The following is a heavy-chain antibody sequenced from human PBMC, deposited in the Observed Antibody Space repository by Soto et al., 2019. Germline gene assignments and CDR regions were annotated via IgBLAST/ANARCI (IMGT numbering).Heavy chain of an antibody. CDR2: TYYTGGA. V-gene: IGHV4-30-2*01. CDR3: AIDQLDGYWFDP. J-gene: IGHJ5*02. Sequence: QVQLQESGSGLVKPSQTLSLTCTVSGDAISSGGYSWNWIRQPPGKGLEWIGYTYYTGGASYNPSLKSRVTISVDTSNNQFSLKMTSMTAADTATYYCAIDQLDGYWFDPWGQGTLVTVSS. CDR1: GDAISSGGYS. D-gene: IGHD6-13*01.